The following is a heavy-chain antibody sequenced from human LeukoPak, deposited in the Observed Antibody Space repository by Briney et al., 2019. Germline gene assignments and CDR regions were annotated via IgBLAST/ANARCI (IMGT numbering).Heavy chain of an antibody. CDR3: ARNDPHGDYSFDY. Sequence: TSETLSLTCTVSGGSISSSSYYWGWIRQPPGKGLEWIGSIYYSGSTYYNPSLKSRVTISVDTSKNQFSLKLSSVTAADTAVYYCARNDPHGDYSFDYWGQGTLVTVSS. J-gene: IGHJ4*02. V-gene: IGHV4-39*01. CDR2: IYYSGST. D-gene: IGHD4-17*01. CDR1: GGSISSSSYY.